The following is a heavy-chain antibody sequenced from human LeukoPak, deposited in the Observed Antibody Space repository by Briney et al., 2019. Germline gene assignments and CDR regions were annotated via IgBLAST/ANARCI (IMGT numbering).Heavy chain of an antibody. J-gene: IGHJ6*02. CDR2: ISGSGGST. V-gene: IGHV3-23*01. D-gene: IGHD3-9*01. Sequence: GGSLRLSCAASGFTFSSYAMSWVRQAPGKGLEWVSAISGSGGSTYYADSVKGRFTISRDNSKNTLYLQMNSLRAEDTAVYYCAKLPAYYDILTGSYNYYGMDVWGQGTTVTVSS. CDR3: AKLPAYYDILTGSYNYYGMDV. CDR1: GFTFSSYA.